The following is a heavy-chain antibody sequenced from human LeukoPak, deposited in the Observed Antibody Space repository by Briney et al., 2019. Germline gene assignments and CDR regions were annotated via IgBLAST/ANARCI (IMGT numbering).Heavy chain of an antibody. V-gene: IGHV4-59*01. CDR3: ARAWWERGAFDI. CDR2: IYYSGST. CDR1: GGSISSYY. J-gene: IGHJ3*02. Sequence: PSETLSLTCTVSGGSISSYYWSWIRQPPGKGLEWIGYIYYSGSTNYNPSLKSRVTISVDTSKNQFSLKLSSVTAADTAVYYCARAWWERGAFDIWGQGTMVTVSS. D-gene: IGHD1-26*01.